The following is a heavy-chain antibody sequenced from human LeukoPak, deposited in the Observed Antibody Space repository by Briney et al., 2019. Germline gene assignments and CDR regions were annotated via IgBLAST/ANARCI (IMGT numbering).Heavy chain of an antibody. V-gene: IGHV4-59*01. J-gene: IGHJ4*02. CDR2: IYNSGST. CDR1: GGSMSSYY. CDR3: ARGVRAGGYPYFDA. D-gene: IGHD5-12*01. Sequence: PSETLSLTCTVSGGSMSSYYWSWIRQPPGKGLEWIAYIYNSGSTNYNPSLRSRVTISVDTSKNQLSLKLSSATAADTAVYFCARGVRAGGYPYFDAWGQGTLVSVSS.